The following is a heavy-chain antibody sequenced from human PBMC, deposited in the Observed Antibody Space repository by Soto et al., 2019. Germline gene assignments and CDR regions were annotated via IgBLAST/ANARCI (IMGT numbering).Heavy chain of an antibody. CDR2: IWFDGSSK. J-gene: IGHJ4*02. V-gene: IGHV3-33*08. CDR1: GFTFRHYG. CDR3: AGDSDSNSRFSQFDY. D-gene: IGHD1-1*01. Sequence: QVQLVESGGGVVQPGRSLRLSCAASGFTFRHYGMHWVRQAPGKGLEWVAVIWFDGSSKYYADYVKGRFTISRDYSKNTRCLQMDSLRAEDTAFYYCAGDSDSNSRFSQFDYWGQGTLVTVSS.